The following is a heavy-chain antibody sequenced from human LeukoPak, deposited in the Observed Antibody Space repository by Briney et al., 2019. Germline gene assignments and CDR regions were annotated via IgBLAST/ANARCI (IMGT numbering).Heavy chain of an antibody. Sequence: GGSLRLSCAASGITFSSNYMSWVRQAPGKGLECVSLISGGGSTYHSDSVKGRFTISRDNSKNTLYLQMNNVRGEDTAVYYCARPHSSSWNHAFDIWGQGTVVAVS. D-gene: IGHD6-13*01. CDR3: ARPHSSSWNHAFDI. CDR2: ISGGGST. J-gene: IGHJ3*02. CDR1: GITFSSNY. V-gene: IGHV3-53*01.